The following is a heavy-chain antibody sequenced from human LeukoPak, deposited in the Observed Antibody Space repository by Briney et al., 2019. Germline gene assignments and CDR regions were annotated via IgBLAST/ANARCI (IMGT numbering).Heavy chain of an antibody. V-gene: IGHV3-23*01. Sequence: PGGSLRLSCAASGFTFSSYAMSWVRQAPGKGLEWVSAISGSGGSTYYADSVKGRFTISRDNSKNTLYLQMNSLRAEDTAIYYCAKQPYNYYYLDVWGKGTTVTVSS. J-gene: IGHJ6*03. CDR1: GFTFSSYA. CDR2: ISGSGGST. D-gene: IGHD1-14*01. CDR3: AKQPYNYYYLDV.